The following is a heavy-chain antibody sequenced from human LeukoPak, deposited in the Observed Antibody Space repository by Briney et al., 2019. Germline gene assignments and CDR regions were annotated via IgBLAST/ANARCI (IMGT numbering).Heavy chain of an antibody. CDR2: ISSSSSYI. J-gene: IGHJ4*02. V-gene: IGHV3-21*01. CDR1: GLTFSTYT. CDR3: ARPGSSSDF. D-gene: IGHD2-2*01. Sequence: PGGSLRLSCAASGLTFSTYTMNWVRQAPGKGLERVSSISSSSSYIYYADSVKGRFTISRDSAKNSLYLQMNSLRAEDTAVYYCARPGSSSDFWGQGTLVTVSS.